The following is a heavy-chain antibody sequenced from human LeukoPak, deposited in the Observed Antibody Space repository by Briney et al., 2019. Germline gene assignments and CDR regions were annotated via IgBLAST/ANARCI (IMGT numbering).Heavy chain of an antibody. J-gene: IGHJ4*02. CDR2: ISSSSSKI. CDR1: GFTFSSYH. D-gene: IGHD3-22*01. Sequence: GGSLRLSCVGSGFTFSSYHMNWVRQAPGKGVEWVSYISSSSSKIYYADSVKGRFTISRDNAKNSLYLQTNSLRAEDTAVYYCARAQYYSDSTGYYYLHYWGQGTLVTVSS. CDR3: ARAQYYSDSTGYYYLHY. V-gene: IGHV3-48*01.